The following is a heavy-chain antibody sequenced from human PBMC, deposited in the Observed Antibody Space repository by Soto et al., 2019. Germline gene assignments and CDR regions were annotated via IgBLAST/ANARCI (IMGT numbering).Heavy chain of an antibody. CDR1: GYTFTSYG. J-gene: IGHJ4*02. CDR3: GRGGPYYDILTGYQDY. Sequence: ASVKVSCKASGYTFTSYGISWVRQAPGQGLEWMGWISAYNGNTNYAQKLQGRVTMTTDTSTSTAYMELRSLRSDDTAVYYCGRGGPYYDILTGYQDYWGQGTLVTVSS. V-gene: IGHV1-18*01. D-gene: IGHD3-9*01. CDR2: ISAYNGNT.